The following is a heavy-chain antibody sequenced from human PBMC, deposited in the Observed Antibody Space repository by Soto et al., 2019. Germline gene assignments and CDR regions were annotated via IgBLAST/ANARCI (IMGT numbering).Heavy chain of an antibody. J-gene: IGHJ3*02. Sequence: QVQLVQSGAEVKKPGFSVKVSCQASGGTFISDAIRWVRQAAGQGLEWMGGSITIFGTANYAQKFQGRVTITADEYTSTAYMELSSLRSEDTAVYYCARGGSGARPGDFDIWGQGTMVTVSS. CDR1: GGTFISDA. D-gene: IGHD6-6*01. CDR3: ARGGSGARPGDFDI. CDR2: SITIFGTA. V-gene: IGHV1-69*01.